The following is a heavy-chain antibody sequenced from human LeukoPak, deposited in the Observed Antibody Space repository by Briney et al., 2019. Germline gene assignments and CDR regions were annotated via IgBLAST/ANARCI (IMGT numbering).Heavy chain of an antibody. CDR3: ASITAADYFDY. Sequence: SETLSPTCTVSGGSISSYYWSWIRQPPGKGLEWIGYIYYSGSTNYNPSLKSRVTMSVDTWKNQFSLSLSSVTAADTAVYYCASITAADYFDYWGQGTLVTVAS. J-gene: IGHJ4*02. D-gene: IGHD6-13*01. V-gene: IGHV4-59*01. CDR2: IYYSGST. CDR1: GGSISSYY.